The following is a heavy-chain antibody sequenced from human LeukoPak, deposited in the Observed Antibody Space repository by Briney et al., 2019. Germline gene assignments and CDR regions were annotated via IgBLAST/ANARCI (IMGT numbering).Heavy chain of an antibody. J-gene: IGHJ4*02. Sequence: RPSETLSLTCTVSGGSISGYLWSWIRQPAGKGLEWVGRTFDSGSTSYNPSLESRVTMSVDTPKNQFSLRLSSVTAADTAVYYCARGVYIAAAQYGYWGQGTLVTVSS. CDR3: ARGVYIAAAQYGY. CDR2: TFDSGST. CDR1: GGSISGYL. V-gene: IGHV4-4*07. D-gene: IGHD6-13*01.